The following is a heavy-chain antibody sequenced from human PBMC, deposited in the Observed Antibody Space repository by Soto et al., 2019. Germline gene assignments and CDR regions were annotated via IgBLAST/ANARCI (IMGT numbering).Heavy chain of an antibody. Sequence: ASVKVSCKASGYTFTSYGISWVRQAPGQGLEWMGWIGAYNGNTNYAQKLQGRVTMTTDTSTSTAYMELRSLRSDDTAVYYCARDFQRIFGVALGVSNGMDVWGQGTTVTVSS. V-gene: IGHV1-18*01. D-gene: IGHD3-3*01. CDR3: ARDFQRIFGVALGVSNGMDV. J-gene: IGHJ6*02. CDR1: GYTFTSYG. CDR2: IGAYNGNT.